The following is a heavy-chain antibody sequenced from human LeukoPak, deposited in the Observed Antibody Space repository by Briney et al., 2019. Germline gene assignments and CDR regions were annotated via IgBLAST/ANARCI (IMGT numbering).Heavy chain of an antibody. D-gene: IGHD6-13*01. J-gene: IGHJ4*02. CDR2: IIPIFGTA. CDR3: ARDAGLDSSSWYFDY. V-gene: IGHV1-69*05. Sequence: SVKVSCKAAAGTFSSYAISWVRQAPGQGLEWMGGIIPIFGTANYAQKFQGRVTITTDESTSTAYMELSSLRSEDTAVYYCARDAGLDSSSWYFDYWGQGTLVTVSS. CDR1: AGTFSSYA.